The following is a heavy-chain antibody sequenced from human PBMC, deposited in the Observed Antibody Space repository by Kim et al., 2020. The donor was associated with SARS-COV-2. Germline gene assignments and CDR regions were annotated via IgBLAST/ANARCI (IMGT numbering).Heavy chain of an antibody. CDR1: GFTFSSYS. Sequence: GGSLRLSCAASGFTFSSYSMNWVRQAPGKGLEWVSSISSSSSYIYYADSVKGRFTISRDNAKNSLYLQMNSLRAEDTAVYYCARDRLDSGDHDYWGQGTLVTVSS. CDR3: ARDRLDSGDHDY. V-gene: IGHV3-21*01. D-gene: IGHD2-15*01. CDR2: ISSSSSYI. J-gene: IGHJ4*02.